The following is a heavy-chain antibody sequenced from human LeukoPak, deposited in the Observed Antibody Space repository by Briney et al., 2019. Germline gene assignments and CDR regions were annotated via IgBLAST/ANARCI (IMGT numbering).Heavy chain of an antibody. D-gene: IGHD5-12*01. Sequence: AASVTVSCKASGYTFTSYGISWVRQAPGQGLEWMGWISAYNGNTNYAQKLQGRVTMTTDTSTSTAYMELRSLRSDDTAVYYCARDPVVATIHYYYYYGMDVWGQGTTVTVSS. CDR3: ARDPVVATIHYYYYYGMDV. CDR1: GYTFTSYG. J-gene: IGHJ6*02. CDR2: ISAYNGNT. V-gene: IGHV1-18*01.